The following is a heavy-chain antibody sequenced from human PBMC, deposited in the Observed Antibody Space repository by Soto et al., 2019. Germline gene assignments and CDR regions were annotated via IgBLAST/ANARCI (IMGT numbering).Heavy chain of an antibody. CDR1: GFTFSNYG. D-gene: IGHD2-15*01. J-gene: IGHJ4*02. V-gene: IGHV3-33*01. Sequence: QVQLVESGGGVVQPGRSLRLSCIASGFTFSNYGIHWVRQAPGKGLEWVALIWYDDSKKYYADSVKGRFIISRDTSKNTVHLQMNSLRAEDTALYYCARDYCSGCSCYDYWGQGTLVIVSS. CDR2: IWYDDSKK. CDR3: ARDYCSGCSCYDY.